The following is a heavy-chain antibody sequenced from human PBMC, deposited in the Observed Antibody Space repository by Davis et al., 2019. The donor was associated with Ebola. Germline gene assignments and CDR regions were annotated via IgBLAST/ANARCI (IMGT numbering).Heavy chain of an antibody. V-gene: IGHV3-64D*06. J-gene: IGHJ4*02. CDR2: ISTNGENT. CDR1: GFTFSSYA. D-gene: IGHD2-15*01. Sequence: GGSLRLSCSASGFTFSSYAMHWVRQAPGKRLESVSRISTNGENTYYAESVKGRFTISRDNSKDTLYLQMRSLRTEDTAVYYCVKDRFTVVVVHGGFDYWGQGTLVTVSS. CDR3: VKDRFTVVVVHGGFDY.